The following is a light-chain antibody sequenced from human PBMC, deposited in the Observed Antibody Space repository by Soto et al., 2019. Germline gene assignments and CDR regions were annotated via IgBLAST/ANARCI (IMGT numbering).Light chain of an antibody. CDR1: QTVSNY. Sequence: DLQMTQSPSSLSASVGDRVTITCRASQTVSNYVNWYQQKPGEAPRLLIFFGSTLQGGVPSRFSGSGSGTDFTLTINSLQPEDFAAYYCQESYSTPHTFGQGXXVXXK. CDR2: FGS. V-gene: IGKV1-39*01. J-gene: IGKJ2*01. CDR3: QESYSTPHT.